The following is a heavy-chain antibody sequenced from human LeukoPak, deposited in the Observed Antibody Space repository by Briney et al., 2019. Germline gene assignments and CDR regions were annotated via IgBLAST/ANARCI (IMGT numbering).Heavy chain of an antibody. D-gene: IGHD2-2*01. J-gene: IGHJ4*02. CDR1: GGSVSGYY. CDR3: ARAPYQLLYGGLDY. V-gene: IGHV4-34*01. CDR2: INHSGST. Sequence: SETLSLTCAVYGGSVSGYYWSWIRQPPGKGLEWIGEINHSGSTNYNPSLKSRVTISVDTSKNQFSLKLSSMTAADTAVYYCARAPYQLLYGGLDYWGQGTLVTVSS.